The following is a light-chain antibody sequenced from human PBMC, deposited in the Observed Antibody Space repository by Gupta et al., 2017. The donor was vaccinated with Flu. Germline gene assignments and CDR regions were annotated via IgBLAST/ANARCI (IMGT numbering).Light chain of an antibody. J-gene: IGKJ1*01. V-gene: IGKV1-39*01. Sequence: DIQMTQSPSSLSASVGDRVTITCRASQSISSYLNWYQQKPGKAPKLLIYAASSLQSGVPSRFSGSRYGTGFTLTISSLQPEDFATYDCQRSYGNLVGAFGQRTKVEIK. CDR2: AAS. CDR1: QSISSY. CDR3: QRSYGNLVGA.